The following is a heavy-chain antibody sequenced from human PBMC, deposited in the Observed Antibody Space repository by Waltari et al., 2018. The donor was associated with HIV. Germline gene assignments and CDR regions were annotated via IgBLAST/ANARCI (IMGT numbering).Heavy chain of an antibody. CDR2: INPNSGGT. D-gene: IGHD2-21*01. J-gene: IGHJ3*02. V-gene: IGHV1-2*02. Sequence: QVQLVQSGAEVKKTGASGKVACKASGYTFTGYYMHWVRPAPGQGLEWMGWINPNSGGTNYAQKFQGRVTMTRDTSISTAYMELSRLRSDDTAVYYCARDLGHIVVVDDAFDIWGQGTMVTVSS. CDR3: ARDLGHIVVVDDAFDI. CDR1: GYTFTGYY.